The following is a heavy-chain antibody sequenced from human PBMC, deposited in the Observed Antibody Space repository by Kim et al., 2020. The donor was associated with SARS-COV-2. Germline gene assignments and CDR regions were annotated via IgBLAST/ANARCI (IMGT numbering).Heavy chain of an antibody. Sequence: SVKVSCKASGGTFSSYAISWVRQAPGQGLEWMGGIIPIFGTANYAQKFQGRVTITADESTSTAYMELSSLRSEDTAVYYCARPNRGIFCGGDCYPGYYYYGMDVWGQGTTVTVSS. V-gene: IGHV1-69*13. J-gene: IGHJ6*02. CDR1: GGTFSSYA. CDR3: ARPNRGIFCGGDCYPGYYYYGMDV. CDR2: IIPIFGTA. D-gene: IGHD2-21*02.